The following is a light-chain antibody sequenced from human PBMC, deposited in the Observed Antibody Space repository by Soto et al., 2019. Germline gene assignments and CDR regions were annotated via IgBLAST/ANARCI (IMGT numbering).Light chain of an antibody. CDR2: EVS. V-gene: IGLV2-14*01. CDR3: SSYSTTYTAI. Sequence: QSALTQPASMSGSPGQSITISCTGTSSDVGGYNYVSWYQQHPDRAPKLIIYEVSNRPSGVSIRFSGSKSANTASLTISGLQAEDEADYYCSSYSTTYTAIFGGGTKLTVL. J-gene: IGLJ2*01. CDR1: SSDVGGYNY.